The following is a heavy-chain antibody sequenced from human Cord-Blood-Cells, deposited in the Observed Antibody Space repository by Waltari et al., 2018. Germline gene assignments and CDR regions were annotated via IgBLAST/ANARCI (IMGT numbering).Heavy chain of an antibody. CDR2: ISWNGGSI. J-gene: IGHJ3*02. D-gene: IGHD2-15*01. Sequence: EVQLVESGGGLVQPGRSLRLSCAASGFTFDDYAMHWVRQAPGKGLEWVSGISWNGGSIGDADSVKGRFTISRDNAKNSLYLQMNSLRAEDMALYYCAKELAGAFDIWGQGTMVTVSS. CDR3: AKELAGAFDI. V-gene: IGHV3-9*03. CDR1: GFTFDDYA.